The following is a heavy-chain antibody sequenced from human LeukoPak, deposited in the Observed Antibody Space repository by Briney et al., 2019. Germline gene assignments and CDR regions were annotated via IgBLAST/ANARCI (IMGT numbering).Heavy chain of an antibody. CDR2: ISGSGGST. J-gene: IGHJ4*02. V-gene: IGHV3-23*01. D-gene: IGHD3-10*01. CDR3: AKTYGSGKWQGPFDY. CDR1: GFTFSSYA. Sequence: PGGSLRLSCAASGFTFSSYAMSWVRQAPGKGLEWVSAISGSGGSTYYADSVKGRFTISRDNSKNTLYLQMNSLRAEDTAVYYCAKTYGSGKWQGPFDYWGQGTLVTVSS.